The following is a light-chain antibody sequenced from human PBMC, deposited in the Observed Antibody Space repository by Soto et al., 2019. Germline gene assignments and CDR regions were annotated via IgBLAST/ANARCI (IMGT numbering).Light chain of an antibody. CDR2: DNN. Sequence: QSVLTQPPSVSGAPGQRVTISCTGSSSNIVAHSDVYWYQHLPGTAPKLLIYDNNNRPSGVPDRFSGSKSGTSASLAITGLQAEDEADYYCQSYDSSLSAPYVFGTGTKVTVL. CDR1: SSNIVAHSD. V-gene: IGLV1-40*01. J-gene: IGLJ1*01. CDR3: QSYDSSLSAPYV.